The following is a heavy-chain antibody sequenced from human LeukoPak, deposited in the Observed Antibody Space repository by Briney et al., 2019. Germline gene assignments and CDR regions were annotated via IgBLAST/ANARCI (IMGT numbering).Heavy chain of an antibody. CDR1: GYTFTSYG. Sequence: ASVKVSCKASGYTFTSYGISWVRQAPGQGLEWMGWISAYNGNTNYAQKLQGRVTMTTDTSTSTAYMELRSLRSDDTAMYYCARGRVNSGSYYGFDYWGQGTLVTVSS. J-gene: IGHJ4*02. D-gene: IGHD1-26*01. V-gene: IGHV1-18*01. CDR3: ARGRVNSGSYYGFDY. CDR2: ISAYNGNT.